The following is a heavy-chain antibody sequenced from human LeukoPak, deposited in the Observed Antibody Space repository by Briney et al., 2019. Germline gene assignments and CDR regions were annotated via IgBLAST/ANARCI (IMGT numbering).Heavy chain of an antibody. J-gene: IGHJ4*02. D-gene: IGHD6-19*01. CDR2: INPNSGGT. CDR1: GYTFTGYY. CDR3: ARVGGSGWSRYYFDY. V-gene: IGHV1-2*02. Sequence: ASVKVSCKASGYTFTGYYMHWVRQAPGQGLEWMGWINPNSGGTNYAQKFQGRVTMTRDTSISTAYMELSRLRSEDTAVYYCARVGGSGWSRYYFDYWGQGTLVTVSS.